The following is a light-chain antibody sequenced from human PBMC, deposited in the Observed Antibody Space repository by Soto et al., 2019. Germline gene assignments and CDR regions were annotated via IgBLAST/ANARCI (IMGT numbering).Light chain of an antibody. Sequence: DIQMTQSPSSLSASVGDRVTITCRASQSISSYLDWYQQKPGKAPKLLIYGASHLQSGVPSRFSGSGSGTDYTLTISSPQPEDFATYYCQQSHSTPYTFGQGTKLEFK. J-gene: IGKJ2*01. CDR1: QSISSY. V-gene: IGKV1-39*01. CDR2: GAS. CDR3: QQSHSTPYT.